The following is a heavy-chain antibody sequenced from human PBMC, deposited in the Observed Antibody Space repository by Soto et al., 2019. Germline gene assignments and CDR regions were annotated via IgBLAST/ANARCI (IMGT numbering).Heavy chain of an antibody. CDR1: GYSFTIYA. CDR3: TRDRGTSMITKLFDY. V-gene: IGHV1-3*01. J-gene: IGHJ4*02. CDR2: INAGNGNT. D-gene: IGHD3-16*01. Sequence: ASVKVSCKASGYSFTIYAMHWVRQAPGQRLEWMGWINAGNGNTKYSQKFQGRVTITRDTSTSTVYMELSSLIYDDTAVYYCTRDRGTSMITKLFDYWGQGTLVTVSS.